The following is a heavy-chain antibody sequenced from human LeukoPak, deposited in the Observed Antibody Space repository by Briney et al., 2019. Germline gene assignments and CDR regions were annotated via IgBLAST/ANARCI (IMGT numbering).Heavy chain of an antibody. J-gene: IGHJ4*02. CDR2: IYYSGST. CDR1: GGSISSRNYY. D-gene: IGHD3-3*01. Sequence: PSETLSLTCTVSGGSISSRNYYWGWIRQPPGKGLEWVGSIYYSGSTYYNPSLKSRVSMSVDTSKNQISLKLTSVTAADTAVYYCARRAITGPPYYLDYWGQGTLVTVSS. CDR3: ARRAITGPPYYLDY. V-gene: IGHV4-39*07.